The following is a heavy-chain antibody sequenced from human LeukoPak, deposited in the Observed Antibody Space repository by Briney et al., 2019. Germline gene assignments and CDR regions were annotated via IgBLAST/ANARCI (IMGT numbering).Heavy chain of an antibody. CDR2: IYTSGST. V-gene: IGHV4-61*02. D-gene: IGHD6-19*01. CDR3: ARDPRGSVDAFDI. CDR1: GGSISSGSFY. J-gene: IGHJ3*02. Sequence: TLSLTCTVSGGSISSGSFYWSWIRQPAGKGLEWIGRIYTSGSTNYNPSLKSRVTISVDTSKNQFSLKLTSVTAADTAVYFCARDPRGSVDAFDIWGRGTMVTISS.